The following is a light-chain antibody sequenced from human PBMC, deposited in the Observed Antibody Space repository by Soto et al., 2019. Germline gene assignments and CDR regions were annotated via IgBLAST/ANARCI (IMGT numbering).Light chain of an antibody. V-gene: IGKV1-39*01. CDR2: GAA. J-gene: IGKJ4*01. CDR1: QSIDNY. CDR3: QQSYNIQALT. Sequence: DIQITQSPSSLSASVGDRVTITCRTSQSIDNYLNWYQQKPGKAPKVLIYGAASLQSGVPSRFSGSGSGTNFTLTINSLQPEDYATYYCQQSYNIQALTFGGGTKVDIK.